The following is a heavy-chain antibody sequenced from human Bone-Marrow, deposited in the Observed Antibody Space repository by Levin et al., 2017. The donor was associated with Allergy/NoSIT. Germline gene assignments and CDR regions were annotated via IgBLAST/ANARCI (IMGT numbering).Heavy chain of an antibody. CDR2: INADDTT. CDR3: ARSDYGDYGSYWYLDL. J-gene: IGHJ2*01. Sequence: GESLKISCTTSGFTFSSFHMHWVRQAPGKGLVWVSRINADDTTTYADSVKGRFTISRDNAKNTLYLQMNRLRDDDTALYYCARSDYGDYGSYWYLDLWGRGTLVTVSS. V-gene: IGHV3-74*03. CDR1: GFTFSSFH. D-gene: IGHD4-17*01.